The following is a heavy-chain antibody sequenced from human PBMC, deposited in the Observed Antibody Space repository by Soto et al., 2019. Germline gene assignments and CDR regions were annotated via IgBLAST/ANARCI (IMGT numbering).Heavy chain of an antibody. J-gene: IGHJ4*02. CDR2: VFPGDSDT. CDR1: GYSFTTSW. CDR3: AAGSDYGGAFLY. V-gene: IGHV5-51*01. Sequence: VHLVQSGAEVKKPGEYLRISCNAAGYSFTTSWIGWVRQMPGKGLEWMGVVFPGDSDTRYSPSFAGHVSISADKSITSAYLEWSSLKASDTAIYFCAAGSDYGGAFLYWGQGSLVTVSS. D-gene: IGHD6-25*01.